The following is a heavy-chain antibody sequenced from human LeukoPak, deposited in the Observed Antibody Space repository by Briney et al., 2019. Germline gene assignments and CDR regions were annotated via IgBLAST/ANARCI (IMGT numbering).Heavy chain of an antibody. J-gene: IGHJ6*02. V-gene: IGHV3-21*01. CDR1: GFTFSSYS. CDR3: ARDHIVVVSRGIDV. D-gene: IGHD3-22*01. CDR2: ISSSSSYI. Sequence: PGGSLRLSCAASGFTFSSYSMNWVRQAPGKGLEWVSSISSSSSYIYYADSVKGRFTISRDNAKNSLYLQMNSLRAEDTAVYYCARDHIVVVSRGIDVWGQGTTVTVSS.